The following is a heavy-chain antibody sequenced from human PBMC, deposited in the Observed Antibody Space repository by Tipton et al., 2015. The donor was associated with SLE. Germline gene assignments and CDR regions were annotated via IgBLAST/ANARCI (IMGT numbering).Heavy chain of an antibody. Sequence: TLSLTCTVSGGSISSGYYFWSWIRQPAGKGLEWIGRIYVSGVTNYNPSLKSRVSISIDTSKNQFSLELSSVTAADTAVYYCAKDSGDYDFGQDPWGRGTLVTVSS. CDR3: AKDSGDYDFGQDP. D-gene: IGHD3-3*01. V-gene: IGHV4-61*02. CDR2: IYVSGVT. J-gene: IGHJ5*02. CDR1: GGSISSGYYF.